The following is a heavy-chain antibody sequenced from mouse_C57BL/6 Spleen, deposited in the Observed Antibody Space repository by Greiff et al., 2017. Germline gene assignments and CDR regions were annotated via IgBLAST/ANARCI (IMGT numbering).Heavy chain of an antibody. CDR3: ARSYDYDGAWFAY. J-gene: IGHJ3*01. CDR1: GYTFTSYW. Sequence: QVQLKQSGAELAKPGASVKLSCKASGYTFTSYWMHWVKQRPGQGLEWIGYINPSSGYTKYNQKFKDKATLTADKSSSTAYMQLSSLTYEDSAVYYCARSYDYDGAWFAYWGQGTLGTVAA. V-gene: IGHV1-7*01. CDR2: INPSSGYT. D-gene: IGHD2-4*01.